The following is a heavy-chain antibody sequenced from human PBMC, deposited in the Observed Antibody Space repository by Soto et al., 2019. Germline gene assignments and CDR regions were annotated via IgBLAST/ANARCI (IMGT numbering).Heavy chain of an antibody. Sequence: GGSLRLCCAASGFTFSSYSMNWVRQAPGKGLEWVSYISSSSSTIYYADSVKGRFTISRDNAKNSLYLQMNSLRAEDTVVYYCARSLAAAGKYYFEYWGQGTLVTVSS. V-gene: IGHV3-48*01. CDR1: GFTFSSYS. CDR3: ARSLAAAGKYYFEY. D-gene: IGHD6-13*01. J-gene: IGHJ4*02. CDR2: ISSSSSTI.